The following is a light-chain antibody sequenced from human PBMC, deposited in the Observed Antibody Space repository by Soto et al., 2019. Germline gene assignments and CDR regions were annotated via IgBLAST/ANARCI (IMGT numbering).Light chain of an antibody. Sequence: QLVLTQSSSASASLGSSVKLTCTLSSGHRSYIIAWHQQQPGKAPRYLMNLESRGNYNKGSGVPDRFSGSSSGADRYLTISDLQSEDEADYYCETWVSNTRVFGGGTKLTVL. V-gene: IGLV4-60*03. CDR3: ETWVSNTRV. CDR2: LESRGNY. J-gene: IGLJ3*02. CDR1: SGHRSYI.